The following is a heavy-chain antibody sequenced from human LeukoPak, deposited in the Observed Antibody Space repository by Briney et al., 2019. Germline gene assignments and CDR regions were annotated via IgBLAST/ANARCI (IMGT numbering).Heavy chain of an antibody. CDR2: FYISGCT. V-gene: IGHV3-53*01. CDR1: GFTVSSNH. J-gene: IGHJ4*02. D-gene: IGHD2/OR15-2a*01. Sequence: GGSLRLSCAASGFTVSSNHMTWVRQTPGKGLEWVSVFYISGCTKYGDSVRGRFTISRDDSKNTLYLQIYSLRVEDSAVYYCARVANMDYFDYWGQGTLVTVSS. CDR3: ARVANMDYFDY.